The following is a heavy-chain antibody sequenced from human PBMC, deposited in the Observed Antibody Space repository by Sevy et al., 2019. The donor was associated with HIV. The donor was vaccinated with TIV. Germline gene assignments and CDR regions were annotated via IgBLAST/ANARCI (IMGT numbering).Heavy chain of an antibody. V-gene: IGHV3-15*01. CDR1: GFTFRDAW. CDR3: INTRGFRTPAVCREYFAY. J-gene: IGHJ4*02. CDR2: IKSKTDGETT. D-gene: IGHD2-8*01. Sequence: GGSLRLSCAASGFTFRDAWMTWVRQAPGKGLEWVGRIKSKTDGETTDYATAVKGRFTISRDDSINTLYLQINSLKTQETALYYCINTRGFRTPAVCREYFAYWGQGTLVTDSS.